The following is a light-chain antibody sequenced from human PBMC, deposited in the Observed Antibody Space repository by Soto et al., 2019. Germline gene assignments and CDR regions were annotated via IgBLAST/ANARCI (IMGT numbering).Light chain of an antibody. CDR1: QSVSSSY. CDR2: GAS. CDR3: QQYGSSPYT. J-gene: IGKJ2*01. Sequence: EIVLTQSPGTLSLSPGERATLSCRASQSVSSSYFAWYQQKPGQAPSLLIYGASSRATGIPDRFSGSGSGTDFTLTISRLEPEDFAVYYFQQYGSSPYTFGQGTKLDIK. V-gene: IGKV3-20*01.